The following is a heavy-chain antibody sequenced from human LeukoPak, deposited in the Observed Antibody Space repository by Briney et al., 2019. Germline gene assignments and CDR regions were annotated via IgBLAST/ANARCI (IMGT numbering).Heavy chain of an antibody. Sequence: SETLSLTCTVSGGSISSSSYYWGWIRQPPWKGLEWIGYIYYSGSTNYNPSLKSRVTISVDTSKNQFSLKLSSVTAADTAVYYCARAYGRNYYYYMDVWGKGTTVTISS. CDR1: GGSISSSSYY. CDR2: IYYSGST. V-gene: IGHV4-61*05. J-gene: IGHJ6*03. D-gene: IGHD2-8*01. CDR3: ARAYGRNYYYYMDV.